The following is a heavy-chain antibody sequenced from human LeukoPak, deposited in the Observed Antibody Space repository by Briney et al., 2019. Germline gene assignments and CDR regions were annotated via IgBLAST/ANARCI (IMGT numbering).Heavy chain of an antibody. V-gene: IGHV3-48*03. CDR2: ISSSGSTI. Sequence: PGGSLRLSCAASGFTFSSYEMNWVRQAPGKGLEWGSYISSSGSTIYYADSVKGRFTISRDNAKNSLYLQMNSLRAEDTAVYYCAKGHGWEASYYYYYMDVWGKGTTVTISS. D-gene: IGHD1-26*01. J-gene: IGHJ6*03. CDR1: GFTFSSYE. CDR3: AKGHGWEASYYYYYMDV.